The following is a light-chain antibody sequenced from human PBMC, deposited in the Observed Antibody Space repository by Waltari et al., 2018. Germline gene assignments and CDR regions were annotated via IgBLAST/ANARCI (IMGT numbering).Light chain of an antibody. CDR3: QQSYSTPWT. CDR2: AAS. V-gene: IGKV1-6*01. J-gene: IGKJ1*01. CDR1: QGIRYD. Sequence: AIQMTQSPSSLSASVGDKVTITCRASQGIRYDLGWYQQKPGKAPKLLIYAASSLQSGVPSRFSGGGAGTEFTLTISSLQPEDFANYYCQQSYSTPWTFGQGTKVEIK.